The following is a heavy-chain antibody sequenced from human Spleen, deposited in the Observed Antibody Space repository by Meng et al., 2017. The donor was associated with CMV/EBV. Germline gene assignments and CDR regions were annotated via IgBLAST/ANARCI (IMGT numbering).Heavy chain of an antibody. CDR2: IWYDGSNK. Sequence: GGSLRLSCAASGFTFSSYGMHWVRQAPGKGLEWVAVIWYDGSNKYYGDSVKGRFTISRDNSKNTLSLQMDSLRVEDTAVYYCARENHVVVGKFYYYGLDVWGQGTTVTVSS. D-gene: IGHD2-2*01. CDR1: GFTFSSYG. V-gene: IGHV3-33*01. J-gene: IGHJ6*02. CDR3: ARENHVVVGKFYYYGLDV.